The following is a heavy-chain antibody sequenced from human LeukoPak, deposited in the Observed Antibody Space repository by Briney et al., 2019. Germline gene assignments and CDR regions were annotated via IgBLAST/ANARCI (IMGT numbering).Heavy chain of an antibody. D-gene: IGHD4-11*01. CDR3: TRDPRRLKYSFDY. J-gene: IGHJ4*02. CDR2: ISSSGSTI. V-gene: IGHV3-11*01. CDR1: GFTFSDYY. Sequence: GGSLRLSCAASGFTFSDYYMNWIRQAPGKGLEWISCISSSGSTIYYADSVKGRFTISRDNAKNSLYLQMNSLRAEDTAVYYCTRDPRRLKYSFDYWGQGILVTVSS.